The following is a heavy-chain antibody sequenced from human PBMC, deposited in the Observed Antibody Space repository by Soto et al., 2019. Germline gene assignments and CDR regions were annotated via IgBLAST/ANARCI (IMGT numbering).Heavy chain of an antibody. V-gene: IGHV1-8*01. J-gene: IGHJ3*02. D-gene: IGHD3-16*01. Sequence: ASVKVSCKASGYTFTNYDIEWVRQAAGQGLEWLGWMKPNSGKTGYTQTFQGRVTMTRDTSINTAYMELSGLRFEDTAVYYCARYIWAGGFDIWGHGTMVTVSS. CDR3: ARYIWAGGFDI. CDR1: GYTFTNYD. CDR2: MKPNSGKT.